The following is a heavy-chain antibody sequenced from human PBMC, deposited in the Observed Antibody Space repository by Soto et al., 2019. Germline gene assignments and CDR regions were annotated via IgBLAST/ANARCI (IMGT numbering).Heavy chain of an antibody. Sequence: SETLSLTCTVSGGSISSGDYYWSWIRQPPGKGLEWIGYIYYSGSTYYNPSLKSRVTISVDTSKNQFSLKLSSVTAADTAVYYCARDTRNRQLWFPPLAYWGQRTLVTVSS. D-gene: IGHD5-18*01. J-gene: IGHJ4*02. CDR3: ARDTRNRQLWFPPLAY. CDR1: GGSISSGDYY. V-gene: IGHV4-30-4*01. CDR2: IYYSGST.